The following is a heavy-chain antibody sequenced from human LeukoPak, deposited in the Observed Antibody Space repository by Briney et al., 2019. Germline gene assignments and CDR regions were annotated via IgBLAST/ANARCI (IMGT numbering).Heavy chain of an antibody. V-gene: IGHV4-31*03. J-gene: IGHJ4*02. D-gene: IGHD1-26*01. CDR3: ARIVLSWREFDC. CDR2: IYYSGST. Sequence: SETLSLTCTVSGGSISSGGYYWSWIRQHPGKGLEWIGYIYYSGSTYYNPSLKSRVTISVDTSKNQFSLKLSSVTAADTAVYYCARIVLSWREFDCWGQGALVTVSS. CDR1: GGSISSGGYY.